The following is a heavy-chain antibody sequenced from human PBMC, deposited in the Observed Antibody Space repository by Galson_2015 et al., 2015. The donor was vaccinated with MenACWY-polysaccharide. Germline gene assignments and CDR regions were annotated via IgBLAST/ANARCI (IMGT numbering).Heavy chain of an antibody. CDR2: ITPTGGTP. CDR1: AFDFNKYV. V-gene: IGHV3-23*01. J-gene: IGHJ6*03. CDR3: AKGSYRANAVLSYYYYYMDV. Sequence: LRLSCAASAFDFNKYVMNWVRQPPGKGLQWVSSITPTGGTPSYADSVRGRFTTTRDNPKNTLYLQMNRLGAEDTAVYYCAKGSYRANAVLSYYYYYMDVWGKGTTVTVSS. D-gene: IGHD4/OR15-4a*01.